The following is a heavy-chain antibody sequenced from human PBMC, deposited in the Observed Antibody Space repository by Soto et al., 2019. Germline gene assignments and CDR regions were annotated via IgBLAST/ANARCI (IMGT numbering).Heavy chain of an antibody. CDR2: IYHSGST. J-gene: IGHJ5*02. CDR1: GGSISSSNW. V-gene: IGHV4-4*02. Sequence: PSETLSLTCAVSGGSISSSNWWSWVRQPPGKGLEWIGEIYHSGSTNYNPSLKSRVTISVDKSKNQFSLKLSSVTAADTAVYYCARSYGSGNYYGVPSNWFDPWGQGTLVT. CDR3: ARSYGSGNYYGVPSNWFDP. D-gene: IGHD3-10*01.